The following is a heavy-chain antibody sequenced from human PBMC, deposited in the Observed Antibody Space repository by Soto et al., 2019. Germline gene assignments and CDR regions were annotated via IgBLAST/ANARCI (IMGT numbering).Heavy chain of an antibody. CDR2: FTAYNGNT. J-gene: IGHJ6*02. CDR1: GSILSNYG. Sequence: ASLKFSFKASGSILSNYGISWVRQAPGQGLECMGWFTAYNGNTNYARKFQDRVTMTTDTSTTTAYMELGSLRSDDTAVYYCVKSGYCSSTNCPWGTDRYYDMYVWGQGTTVTVSS. V-gene: IGHV1-18*01. CDR3: VKSGYCSSTNCPWGTDRYYDMYV. D-gene: IGHD2-2*03.